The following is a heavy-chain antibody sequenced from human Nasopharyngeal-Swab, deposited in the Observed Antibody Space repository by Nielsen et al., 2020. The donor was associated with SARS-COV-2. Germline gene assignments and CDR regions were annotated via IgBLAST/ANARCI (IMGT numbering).Heavy chain of an antibody. CDR1: GFTFSSYW. CDR3: ASPKNYDILTGTNY. V-gene: IGHV3-74*01. CDR2: IKSDGSST. Sequence: GGSLRLSCTASGFTFSSYWMHWVRQAPGKGLVWVSRIKSDGSSTSYADSVKGRFTISRDNAKNTLYLQMNSLRAEDTAVHYCASPKNYDILTGTNYWGQGTLVTVSS. D-gene: IGHD3-9*01. J-gene: IGHJ4*02.